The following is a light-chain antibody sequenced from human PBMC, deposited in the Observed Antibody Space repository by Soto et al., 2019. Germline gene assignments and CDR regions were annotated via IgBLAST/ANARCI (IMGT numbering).Light chain of an antibody. CDR3: QQRSNWSHVYT. CDR2: DAS. V-gene: IGKV3-11*01. J-gene: IGKJ2*01. Sequence: EIVLTQSPATLSLSSGERATLSCRASQSVSSYLAWYQQKPGQAPRLLIYDASNRPTGFPARFSGSGSGTGFTLTISSLEPEDFAVYYCQQRSNWSHVYTFGRGTKLESK. CDR1: QSVSSY.